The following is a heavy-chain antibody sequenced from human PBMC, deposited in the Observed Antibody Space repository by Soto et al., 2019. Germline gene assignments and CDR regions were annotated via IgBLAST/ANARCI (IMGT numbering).Heavy chain of an antibody. D-gene: IGHD2-8*01. CDR3: AIAFCTNGDCSYFFAY. CDR1: GFTFGTYA. J-gene: IGHJ4*01. Sequence: PGGSLRLSCAASGFTFGTYAMHWVRQAPGKGLEWVAVIYYDGSNRYYGDAVKGRFTISRDNSKSTLYLQMSSLRAEDTAVYYCAIAFCTNGDCSYFFAYWTHGTLVIVSS. V-gene: IGHV3-33*01. CDR2: IYYDGSNR.